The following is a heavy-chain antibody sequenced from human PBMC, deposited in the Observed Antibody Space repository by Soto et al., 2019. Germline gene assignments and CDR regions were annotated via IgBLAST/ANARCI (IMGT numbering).Heavy chain of an antibody. CDR3: ARNGGSTWYYFDS. CDR2: VSHRGST. D-gene: IGHD6-13*01. CDR1: GGSFTGYY. J-gene: IGHJ4*02. V-gene: IGHV4-34*01. Sequence: QVQLQQWGAGLLKPSETLSLTCAVNGGSFTGYYGGWIRQSPGKGLEWIGEVSHRGSTNYNPSLKSRVIISIDTSKNQFFLKLNSVTAADTGIYYCARNGGSTWYYFDSWGQGTVVTVSS.